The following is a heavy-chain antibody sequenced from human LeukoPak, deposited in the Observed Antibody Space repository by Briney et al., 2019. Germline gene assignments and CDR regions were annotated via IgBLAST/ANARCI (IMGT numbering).Heavy chain of an antibody. Sequence: KASETLSLTCTVSGGSISSYYWSWIRQPPGEGLEWIGNIYYSGSTNYNPSLKSRVTISVDTSKNQFSLKLSSVTAADTAVYYCTRGSIAYYYMDVWGKGTTVTISS. CDR1: GGSISSYY. D-gene: IGHD3-22*01. V-gene: IGHV4-59*01. CDR2: IYYSGST. CDR3: TRGSIAYYYMDV. J-gene: IGHJ6*03.